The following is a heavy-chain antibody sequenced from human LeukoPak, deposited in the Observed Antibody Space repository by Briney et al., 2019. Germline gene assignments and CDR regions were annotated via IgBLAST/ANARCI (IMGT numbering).Heavy chain of an antibody. Sequence: PSETLSLTCTVSGGSISGYYWSRIRQPPGKGLEWIGYIYSSGSTDYNPSLKSRVTISVDTSKNQFSLKLSSVTAADTAVYYCARHGGSYYPYWGQGTLVTVSS. V-gene: IGHV4-59*08. CDR3: ARHGGSYYPY. CDR2: IYSSGST. J-gene: IGHJ4*02. D-gene: IGHD1-26*01. CDR1: GGSISGYY.